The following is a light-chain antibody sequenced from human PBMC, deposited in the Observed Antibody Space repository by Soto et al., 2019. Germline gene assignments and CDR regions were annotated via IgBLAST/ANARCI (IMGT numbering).Light chain of an antibody. CDR1: RTILSGSNNC. J-gene: IGKJ1*01. CDR2: WAS. CDR3: QQYLAIPRT. V-gene: IGKV4-1*01. Sequence: DIVMTQSPDSLAVSLGERATINCKSSRTILSGSNNCLAWYQQKPGQPPKLLIYWASTRESGVPDRFSGSGSGTDFTLTISSLQAEDVAVYYCQQYLAIPRTFGQGTKVDIK.